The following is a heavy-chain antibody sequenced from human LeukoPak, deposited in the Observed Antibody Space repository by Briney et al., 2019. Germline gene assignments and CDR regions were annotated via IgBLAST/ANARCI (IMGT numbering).Heavy chain of an antibody. CDR1: GFTFSDYS. Sequence: PGGSLRLSCAASGFTFSDYSMNWVRQAPGKGLEWVSYISSSSSTVYYADSVKGRFTISRDNAKNSLYLQMNRLRDEDTAVYYCSRAVRWLRFVFDHWGQLIPVSVSS. D-gene: IGHD5-12*01. CDR3: SRAVRWLRFVFDH. J-gene: IGHJ4*02. V-gene: IGHV3-48*02. CDR2: ISSSSSTV.